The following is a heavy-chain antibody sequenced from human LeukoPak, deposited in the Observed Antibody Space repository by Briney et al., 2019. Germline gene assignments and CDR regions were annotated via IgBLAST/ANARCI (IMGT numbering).Heavy chain of an antibody. CDR3: ARVQNWDRLTRHMDV. Sequence: GASVKVSCKASGYTFTSYGISWVRQAPGQGLEWMGWISAYNGNTNYAQKFQGRVTITADESTSTAYMELSSLRSEDTAVYYCARVQNWDRLTRHMDVWGKGTTVTVSS. CDR2: ISAYNGNT. J-gene: IGHJ6*03. D-gene: IGHD7-27*01. CDR1: GYTFTSYG. V-gene: IGHV1-18*01.